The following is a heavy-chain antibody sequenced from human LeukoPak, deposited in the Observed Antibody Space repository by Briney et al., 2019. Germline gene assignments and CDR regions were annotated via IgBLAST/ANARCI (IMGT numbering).Heavy chain of an antibody. V-gene: IGHV3-30*04. CDR2: IAYDGSNI. CDR1: GFSFSSYA. Sequence: PGGSLRLSCAASGFSFSSYAMHWVRQAPGKGLEWVAVIAYDGSNIYYADSVKGRFTISRDSSKNTLYLQMNSLRADDTAVYYCARGAYSNSWLNFDYWGQGTLVTVSS. CDR3: ARGAYSNSWLNFDY. J-gene: IGHJ4*02. D-gene: IGHD6-13*01.